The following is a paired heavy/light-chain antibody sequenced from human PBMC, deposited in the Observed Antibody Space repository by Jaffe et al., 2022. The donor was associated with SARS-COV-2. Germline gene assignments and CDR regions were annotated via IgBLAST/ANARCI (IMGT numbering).Heavy chain of an antibody. J-gene: IGHJ4*02. V-gene: IGHV3-9*01. CDR2: ISWNSGSI. CDR1: GFTFDDYA. CDR3: AKDMNYYGSGSYYNGPQGR. D-gene: IGHD3-10*01. Sequence: EVQLVESGGGLVQPGRSLRLSCAASGFTFDDYAMHWVRQAPGKGLEWVSGISWNSGSIGYADSVKGRFTISRDNAKNSLYLQMNSLRPEDTALYFCAKDMNYYGSGSYYNGPQGRWGQGTLVTVSS.
Light chain of an antibody. CDR1: QSVSSSY. CDR3: QQYGNSPPYT. Sequence: EIVLTQSPGTLSLSPGERATLSCRASQSVSSSYLAWYQQKPGQAPRLLIYGASSRATGIPDRFSGSGSGTDFTLTISRLEPEDFAVYYCQQYGNSPPYTFGQGTNLEIK. J-gene: IGKJ2*01. CDR2: GAS. V-gene: IGKV3-20*01.